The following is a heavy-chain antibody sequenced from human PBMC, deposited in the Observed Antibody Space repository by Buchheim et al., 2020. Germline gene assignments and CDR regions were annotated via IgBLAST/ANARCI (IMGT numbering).Heavy chain of an antibody. J-gene: IGHJ6*02. CDR2: ISYDGSNK. CDR1: GFTFSSYA. D-gene: IGHD3-9*01. CDR3: ARGRPYYDILTGYYPDYYYYGMDV. V-gene: IGHV3-30-3*01. Sequence: QVQLVESGGGVVQPGRSLRLSCAASGFTFSSYAMHWVRQAPGKGLEWVAVISYDGSNKYYADSVKGRFTISRDNSKNTLYLQMNSLRAEDTAVYYCARGRPYYDILTGYYPDYYYYGMDVWGQGTT.